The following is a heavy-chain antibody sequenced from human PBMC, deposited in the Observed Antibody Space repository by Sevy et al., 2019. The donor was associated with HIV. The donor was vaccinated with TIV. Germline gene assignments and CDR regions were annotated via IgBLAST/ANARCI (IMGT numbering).Heavy chain of an antibody. V-gene: IGHV4-34*01. J-gene: IGHJ4*02. CDR1: GGSFSAYY. D-gene: IGHD3-16*02. CDR2: INHSGST. CDR3: ARVLADDYIWGSHRPKYYFDF. Sequence: SETLSLTCAVYGGSFSAYYWNWIRQPPGKGLEWIGEINHSGSTNYNPSHKSRVTMSVDTSKKQFSLKLSSVTAADTAVYYCARVLADDYIWGSHRPKYYFDFWGQGTLVTVSS.